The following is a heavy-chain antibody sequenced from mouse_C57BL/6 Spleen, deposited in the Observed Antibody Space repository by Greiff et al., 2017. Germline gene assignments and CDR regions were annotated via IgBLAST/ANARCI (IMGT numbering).Heavy chain of an antibody. CDR1: GFTFSSYG. CDR3: ARALGEGDYFDY. V-gene: IGHV5-6*01. J-gene: IGHJ2*01. Sequence: EVQGVESGGDLVKPGGSLKLSCAASGFTFSSYGMSWVRQTPDKRLEWVATISSGGSYTYYPDSVKGRFTISRDNAKNTLYLQRSSLKAEDTAMYYCARALGEGDYFDYWGQGTTLTVSS. D-gene: IGHD4-1*01. CDR2: ISSGGSYT.